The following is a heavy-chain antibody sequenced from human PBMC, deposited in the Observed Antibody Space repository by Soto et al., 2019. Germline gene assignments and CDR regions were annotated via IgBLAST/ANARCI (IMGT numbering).Heavy chain of an antibody. CDR3: AKETAGIGIPLFDH. J-gene: IGHJ4*02. V-gene: IGHV3-23*01. D-gene: IGHD6-13*01. Sequence: GSMRLWCAAAGFPLTTYALSWVRQAPGKRLEWVSAVSDDGGAHYASSVMGRFIVSRDLSKSTVYLEINGLTAEDTALYYCAKETAGIGIPLFDHWGQGIMVTVSS. CDR2: VSDDGGA. CDR1: GFPLTTYA.